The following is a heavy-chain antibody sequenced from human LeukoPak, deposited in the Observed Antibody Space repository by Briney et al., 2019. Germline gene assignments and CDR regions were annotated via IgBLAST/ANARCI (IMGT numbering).Heavy chain of an antibody. J-gene: IGHJ4*02. CDR2: IYYSGST. D-gene: IGHD6-13*01. CDR1: GGSISSSSYY. CDR3: ARQAGIAAAGTGFDY. Sequence: SETLSLTCTVSGGSISSSSYYWGWIRQPPGKGLEWIGSIYYSGSTYYNPSLQSRVTISVDTSKNQFSLKRSSVTAAETAVYYCARQAGIAAAGTGFDYWGQGTLVTVSS. V-gene: IGHV4-39*01.